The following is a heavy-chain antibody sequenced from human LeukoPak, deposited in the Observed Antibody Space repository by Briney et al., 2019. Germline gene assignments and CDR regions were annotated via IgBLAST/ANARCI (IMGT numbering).Heavy chain of an antibody. V-gene: IGHV3-30*04. Sequence: GGSLRLSCAASGFTFSSYAVHWVRRAPGKGLEWVAVISDDGTSKFYADSVKGRFTIFRDNSKNTLFLQINSLRPEDTAMYYCARVDDLDAFDIWGQGTLVTVSS. D-gene: IGHD2-2*03. CDR1: GFTFSSYA. CDR3: ARVDDLDAFDI. CDR2: ISDDGTSK. J-gene: IGHJ3*02.